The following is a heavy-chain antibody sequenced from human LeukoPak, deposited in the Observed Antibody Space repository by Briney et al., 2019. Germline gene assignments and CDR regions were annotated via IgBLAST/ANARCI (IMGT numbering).Heavy chain of an antibody. J-gene: IGHJ3*02. Sequence: GESLKISCKGSGYSFTSYWIGWVRQMPGKGLEWMGIIYPGDSDTRYSPSFQGQVTISADKSISTAYLQWSSLKASDTAMYYCARPPALYYYSSGSPDDAFGIWGQGTMVTVSS. D-gene: IGHD3-10*01. CDR3: ARPPALYYYSSGSPDDAFGI. CDR2: IYPGDSDT. V-gene: IGHV5-51*01. CDR1: GYSFTSYW.